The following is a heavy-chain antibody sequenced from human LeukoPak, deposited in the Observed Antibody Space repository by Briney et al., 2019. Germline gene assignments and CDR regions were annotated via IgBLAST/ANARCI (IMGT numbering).Heavy chain of an antibody. J-gene: IGHJ3*02. CDR2: IYARGST. CDR3: AKSYDFWSGYFDI. V-gene: IGHV4-61*05. Sequence: PSETLSLTCTVSGGSISSSSYYWGWIRQPPGKGLEWIGRIYARGSTNYNPSLKSRVTMSLDTSKNQFSLKLTSLTAADTAVYYCAKSYDFWSGYFDIWGQGTMVTVSS. D-gene: IGHD3-3*01. CDR1: GGSISSSSYY.